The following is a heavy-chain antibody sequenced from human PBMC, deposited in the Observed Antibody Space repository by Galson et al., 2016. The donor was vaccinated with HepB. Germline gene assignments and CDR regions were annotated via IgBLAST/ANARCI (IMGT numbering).Heavy chain of an antibody. Sequence: SLRLSCAASGFTFSNYWMSWVRQAPGKGLEWVANIKEDGSEKYYVDSVKGRFTISGDNAKKSLYIQMNSLRSEDTALYYCAREYSGTPGFDSWGQGTLVAVSS. CDR3: AREYSGTPGFDS. J-gene: IGHJ4*02. CDR2: IKEDGSEK. V-gene: IGHV3-7*04. D-gene: IGHD1-26*01. CDR1: GFTFSNYW.